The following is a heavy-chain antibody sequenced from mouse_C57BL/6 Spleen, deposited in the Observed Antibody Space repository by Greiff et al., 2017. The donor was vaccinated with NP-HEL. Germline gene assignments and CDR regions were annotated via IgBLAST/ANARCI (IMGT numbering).Heavy chain of an antibody. CDR3: ARNKDYGSSYEAWFAY. CDR1: GFSLTSYG. Sequence: VQLQQSGPGLVQPSQSLSITCTVSGFSLTSYGVHWVRQSPGKGLEWLGVIWSGGSTDYNAAFISRLSISKDNSKSQVFFKMNSQQADDTAIYYCARNKDYGSSYEAWFAYWGQGTLVTVSA. D-gene: IGHD1-1*01. CDR2: IWSGGST. J-gene: IGHJ3*01. V-gene: IGHV2-2*01.